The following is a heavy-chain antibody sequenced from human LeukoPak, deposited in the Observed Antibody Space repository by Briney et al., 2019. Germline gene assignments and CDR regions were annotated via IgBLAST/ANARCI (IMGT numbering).Heavy chain of an antibody. CDR2: ISYDGSNK. J-gene: IGHJ5*02. V-gene: IGHV3-30*04. CDR3: AREGSSRWESWFDP. D-gene: IGHD6-13*01. Sequence: PGRSLRLSCAASGFTFSSYAMHWVRQAPGKGLEWVAVISYDGSNKYYAGSVKGRFTISRDNSKNTLYLQMNSLRAEDTAVYYCAREGSSRWESWFDPWGQGTLVTVSS. CDR1: GFTFSSYA.